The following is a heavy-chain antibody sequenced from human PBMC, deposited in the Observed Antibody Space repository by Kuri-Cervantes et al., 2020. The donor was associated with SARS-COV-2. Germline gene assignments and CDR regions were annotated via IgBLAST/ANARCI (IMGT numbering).Heavy chain of an antibody. V-gene: IGHV4-39*01. CDR3: ARHEWEPYYFDY. CDR1: GGSISSSSYY. D-gene: IGHD1-26*01. J-gene: IGHJ4*02. Sequence: GSLRLSCTVSGGSISSSSYYWGWIRQPPGKGLEWIGSIYYSGSTYYNPSLKSRVTISVDTSKNQFSLKLGSVTAADTAVYYCARHEWEPYYFDYWGQGTLVTVSS. CDR2: IYYSGST.